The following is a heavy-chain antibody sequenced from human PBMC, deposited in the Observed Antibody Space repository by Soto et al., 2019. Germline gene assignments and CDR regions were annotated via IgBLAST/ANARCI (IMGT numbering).Heavy chain of an antibody. Sequence: ASVKVSCKASGYTFTNYAMHWVRQAPGQRLEWMGWINAAIGNTKYSQKFQGSVTITRDTSANTAYMELSSLRSEDTAVYYCARGIVGARVKLDYWGQGTLVTVSS. CDR1: GYTFTNYA. J-gene: IGHJ4*02. V-gene: IGHV1-3*01. CDR2: INAAIGNT. D-gene: IGHD1-26*01. CDR3: ARGIVGARVKLDY.